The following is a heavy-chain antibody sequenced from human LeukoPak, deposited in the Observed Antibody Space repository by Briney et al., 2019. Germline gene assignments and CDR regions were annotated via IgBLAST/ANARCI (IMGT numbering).Heavy chain of an antibody. CDR1: GFTFSDYY. CDR3: ARDRYCSSTNCSNWFDP. D-gene: IGHD2-2*01. CDR2: ISSSGSAM. V-gene: IGHV3-11*01. Sequence: GGSLRLSCAASGFTFSDYYMSWIRQAPGKGLEWVSYISSSGSAMYYADSVKGRFTISRDNAKNSLYLQMNSLRAEDTAVYYCARDRYCSSTNCSNWFDPWGQGTLVTVSS. J-gene: IGHJ5*02.